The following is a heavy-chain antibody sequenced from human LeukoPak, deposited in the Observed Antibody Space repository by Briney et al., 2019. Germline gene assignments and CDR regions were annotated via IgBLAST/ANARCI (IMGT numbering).Heavy chain of an antibody. Sequence: ASVKVSCKASGYTFTSYGISWVRQAPGRGLEWMGWISAYNGNTNYAQKLQGKVTMTTDTSTSTAYMELRSLRSDDTAVYYCARALWFGELLPFDYWGQGTLVTVSS. V-gene: IGHV1-18*01. CDR1: GYTFTSYG. CDR3: ARALWFGELLPFDY. D-gene: IGHD3-10*01. J-gene: IGHJ4*02. CDR2: ISAYNGNT.